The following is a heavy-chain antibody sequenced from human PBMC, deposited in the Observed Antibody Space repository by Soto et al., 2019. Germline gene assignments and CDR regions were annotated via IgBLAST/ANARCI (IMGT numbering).Heavy chain of an antibody. D-gene: IGHD6-13*01. CDR2: IYYDGAT. J-gene: IGHJ4*02. Sequence: PSETLSLSCTVSGGSMTGYYWSWIRQPPGKGLEWIAYIYYDGATNYSPSLKSRVTISVDTSKNQFSLKLNSVTAADTAVYYCARHKRGGSWYLDYFDHWGQGALVTVSS. CDR1: GGSMTGYY. CDR3: ARHKRGGSWYLDYFDH. V-gene: IGHV4-59*08.